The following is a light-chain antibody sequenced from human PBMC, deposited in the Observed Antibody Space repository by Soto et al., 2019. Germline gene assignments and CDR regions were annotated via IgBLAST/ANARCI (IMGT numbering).Light chain of an antibody. CDR1: ETISTF. CDR3: QQSYSTSPIT. Sequence: DIQMTQSPSSLSASVGDRVTMTCRASETISTFLNWYQHKPGKAPKLLIYAASRLQSGVASSFSGSGSGTDFILTINGLQPEDFASYYCQQSYSTSPITFGQGTRLEI. V-gene: IGKV1-39*01. CDR2: AAS. J-gene: IGKJ5*01.